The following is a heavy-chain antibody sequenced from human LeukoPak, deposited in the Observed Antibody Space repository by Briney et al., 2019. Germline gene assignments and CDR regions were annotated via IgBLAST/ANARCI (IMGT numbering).Heavy chain of an antibody. CDR3: ASVHSHFGVVGAFDI. CDR1: GGSISSGDYY. J-gene: IGHJ3*02. Sequence: TLSLTCTVSGGSISSGDYYWSWIRQPPGKGLEWIGYIYYSGSTYYNPSLKSRVTISVDTSKNQFSLKLSSVTAADTAVYYCASVHSHFGVVGAFDIWGQGTMATVSS. D-gene: IGHD3-3*01. CDR2: IYYSGST. V-gene: IGHV4-30-4*08.